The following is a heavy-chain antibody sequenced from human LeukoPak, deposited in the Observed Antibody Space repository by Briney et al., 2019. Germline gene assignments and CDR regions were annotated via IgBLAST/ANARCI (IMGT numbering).Heavy chain of an antibody. J-gene: IGHJ5*02. CDR1: GGSISSYY. D-gene: IGHD2/OR15-2a*01. CDR3: ARADPNSSGYFYRFNWFDP. V-gene: IGHV4-59*01. CDR2: IYSSGST. Sequence: SATLSLTCPVSGGSISSYYWNWVRPPPGKGLEGIGNIYSSGSTDYNPSLKSPVTISLDPSKFQFSLRLNSVTAADTAVYYCARADPNSSGYFYRFNWFDPWGQGTLVTVSS.